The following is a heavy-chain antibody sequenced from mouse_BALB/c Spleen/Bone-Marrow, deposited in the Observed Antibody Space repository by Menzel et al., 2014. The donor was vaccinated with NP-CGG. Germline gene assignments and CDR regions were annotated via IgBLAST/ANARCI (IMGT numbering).Heavy chain of an antibody. J-gene: IGHJ4*01. CDR1: GYTFTRYY. Sequence: VQLQQSGPELVKPGASVRISCKASGYTFTRYYIQWMKQRPGQGLEWIGWIYPGNVNTKYNEKFKGKATLTADKSSSTAYMQRSSLTSEDSAVYFCAMWLRRDYYAMDYWGQGTSVTVSS. CDR2: IYPGNVNT. V-gene: IGHV1S56*01. CDR3: AMWLRRDYYAMDY. D-gene: IGHD2-2*01.